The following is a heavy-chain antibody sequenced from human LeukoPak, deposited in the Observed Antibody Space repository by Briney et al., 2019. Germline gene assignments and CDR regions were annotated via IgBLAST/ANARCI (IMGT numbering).Heavy chain of an antibody. Sequence: ASVKVSCKASGYTFTSYGISWVRQAPGQGLEWMGWISAYNGNTNYAQKLQGRVTMTTDTSTSTAYMELRSLRSDDTAVYYCARGRAFAMVRGVTDYWGQGTLVTVSS. J-gene: IGHJ4*02. CDR2: ISAYNGNT. CDR3: ARGRAFAMVRGVTDY. D-gene: IGHD3-10*01. V-gene: IGHV1-18*01. CDR1: GYTFTSYG.